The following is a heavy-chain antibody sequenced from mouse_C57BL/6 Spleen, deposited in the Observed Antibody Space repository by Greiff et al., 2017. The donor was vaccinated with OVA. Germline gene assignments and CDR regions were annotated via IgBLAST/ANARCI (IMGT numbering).Heavy chain of an antibody. CDR3: ARGGYYGRSKGDGEV. V-gene: IGHV1-76*01. D-gene: IGHD1-1*01. CDR1: GYTFTDYY. CDR2: ISPCCVHP. J-gene: IGHJ1*03. Sequence: QVQLQQSGAELVRPGASVKLSCKASGYTFTDYYINWVKQRPGQGLEWIARISPCCVHPSSTANFKGKATLTAEKSSSTAYMQLSSLTSEDSAVYVGARGGYYGRSKGDGEVWGTGTTGTVSA.